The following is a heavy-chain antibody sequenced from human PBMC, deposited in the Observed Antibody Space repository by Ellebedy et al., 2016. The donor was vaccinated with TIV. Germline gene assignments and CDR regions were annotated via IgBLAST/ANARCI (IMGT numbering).Heavy chain of an antibody. D-gene: IGHD6-13*01. CDR3: ARLLGYSSSWYYFAP. Sequence: PGGSLRLSCKGSGFSFTSYWIDRVRQMPGHGLELLGIIYPGDSDTKYSPSFQGQVTISADKSISTAYLQWSSLKASDTAMYYCARLLGYSSSWYYFAPWGQGTLVTVSS. CDR2: IYPGDSDT. V-gene: IGHV5-51*01. CDR1: GFSFTSYW. J-gene: IGHJ5*02.